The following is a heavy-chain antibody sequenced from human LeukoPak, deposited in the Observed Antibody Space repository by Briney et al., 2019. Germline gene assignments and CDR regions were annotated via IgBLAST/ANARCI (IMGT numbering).Heavy chain of an antibody. CDR1: GTSMINSHY. V-gene: IGHV4-39*02. CDR2: IYYSGST. Sequence: SETLSLTCTVSGTSMINSHYWGWIRQSPGKGLEGIGNIYYSGSTFYNPSLKSRITISVDTSKNHFSLELRSVTAADTAIYYCARNMTAITRLDVFDPWGPGTMVTVSS. CDR3: ARNMTAITRLDVFDP. J-gene: IGHJ3*01. D-gene: IGHD2-21*02.